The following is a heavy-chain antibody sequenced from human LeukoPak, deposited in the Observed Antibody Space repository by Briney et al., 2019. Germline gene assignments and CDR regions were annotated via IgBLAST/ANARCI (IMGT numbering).Heavy chain of an antibody. Sequence: AGGSLRLSCAASGFTFSSYAMSWVRQAPGKGLEWVSAISGSGGSTYYADSVRGRFTISRDNSKNSLYLQMNSLRAEDTAVYYCARDGSTVVRGGDYYGMDVWGQGTTVTVSS. CDR3: ARDGSTVVRGGDYYGMDV. J-gene: IGHJ6*02. D-gene: IGHD3-10*01. CDR1: GFTFSSYA. CDR2: ISGSGGST. V-gene: IGHV3-23*01.